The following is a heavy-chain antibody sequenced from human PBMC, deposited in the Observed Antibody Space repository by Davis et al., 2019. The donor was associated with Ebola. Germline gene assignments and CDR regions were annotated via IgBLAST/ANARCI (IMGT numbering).Heavy chain of an antibody. J-gene: IGHJ6*02. V-gene: IGHV4-34*01. CDR1: GGSFSGYY. D-gene: IGHD1-1*01. Sequence: PSETLSLTCAVYGGSFSGYYWSWIRQPPGKGLEWIGEINHSGSTNYNPSLKSRVTISVDTSKNQFSLKLSSVTAADTAVYYCARDNLGDYGMDVWGQGTTVTVSS. CDR2: INHSGST. CDR3: ARDNLGDYGMDV.